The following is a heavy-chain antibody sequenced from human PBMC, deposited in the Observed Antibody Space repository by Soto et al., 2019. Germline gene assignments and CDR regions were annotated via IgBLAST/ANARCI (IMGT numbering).Heavy chain of an antibody. CDR1: GYTFTSYG. D-gene: IGHD3-22*01. J-gene: IGHJ4*02. CDR3: ARPRSGYYYDSSGYYLGY. Sequence: ASVKVSCKASGYTFTSYGISWVRQAPGQGLEWMGRISAYNGNTNYAQKLQGRVTMTTDTSTSTAYMELRSLRSDDTAVYYCARPRSGYYYDSSGYYLGYWGQGTLVTVSS. V-gene: IGHV1-18*01. CDR2: ISAYNGNT.